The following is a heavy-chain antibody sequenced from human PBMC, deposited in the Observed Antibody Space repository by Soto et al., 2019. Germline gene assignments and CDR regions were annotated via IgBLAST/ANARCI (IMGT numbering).Heavy chain of an antibody. Sequence: EVQLVESGGGLVKPGGSLRLSCVGPGFIFSSYYMNWVRQAPGKGLEWVSSISGGSAYIYYADSVKGRFTISRDNAKNSLYLEMNSLRVEDTAVYYCVRVWRLGGRYGMDVGGQGTTVTVSS. J-gene: IGHJ6*02. CDR3: VRVWRLGGRYGMDV. CDR2: ISGGSAYI. CDR1: GFIFSSYY. V-gene: IGHV3-21*02. D-gene: IGHD3-10*01.